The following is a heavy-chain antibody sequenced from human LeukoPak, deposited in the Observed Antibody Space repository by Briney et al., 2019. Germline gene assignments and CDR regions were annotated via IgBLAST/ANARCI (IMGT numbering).Heavy chain of an antibody. CDR3: ARIQDYYYYYYMDV. Sequence: SGPTLVNPTQTLTLTCTFSGFSLSTSGMCVSWIRQPPGKALEWLARIDWDDDKYYSTSLNSRLTISKDTSKNQVVLRMTNMDPVDTATYYCARIQDYYYYYYMDVWGKGTTVTVSS. CDR1: GFSLSTSGMC. V-gene: IGHV2-70*11. J-gene: IGHJ6*03. CDR2: IDWDDDK.